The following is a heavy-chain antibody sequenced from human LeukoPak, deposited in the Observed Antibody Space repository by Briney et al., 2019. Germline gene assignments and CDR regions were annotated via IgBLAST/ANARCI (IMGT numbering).Heavy chain of an antibody. CDR1: GASISPHY. D-gene: IGHD5-18*01. J-gene: IGHJ6*02. CDR2: VYYNGLT. Sequence: PSETLSLTCTVSGASISPHYWTWIRQAPGRGLEWIGYVYYNGLTSYNASLRSRLILSVDTARNQVSLKLTSVTAADTAVYYCTRAGYSYGYYYYGMDVWGQGTTVTVSS. CDR3: TRAGYSYGYYYYGMDV. V-gene: IGHV4-59*11.